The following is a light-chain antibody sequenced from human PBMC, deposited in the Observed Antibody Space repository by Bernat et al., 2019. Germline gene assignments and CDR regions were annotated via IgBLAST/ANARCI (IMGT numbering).Light chain of an antibody. V-gene: IGLV3-1*01. CDR2: QDS. J-gene: IGLJ1*01. CDR1: QLGDKY. Sequence: SYELTQPPSVSVSPGQTAKIACSGDQLGDKYASWYQQRPGQSPVLIIYQDSKRPSGIPERFSGSKSGNTATLTISGTQSMDEADYYCQAWDRNTVFGTGTKVTVL. CDR3: QAWDRNTV.